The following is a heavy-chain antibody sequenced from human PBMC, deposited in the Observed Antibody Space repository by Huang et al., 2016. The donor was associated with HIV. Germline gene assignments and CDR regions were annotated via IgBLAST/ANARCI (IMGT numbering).Heavy chain of an antibody. CDR1: GFTFKDAW. CDR2: IKTKDDGGTT. J-gene: IGHJ4*02. D-gene: IGHD6-25*01. Sequence: EVQLVESGGGLLKPGGSLRLSCAASGFTFKDAWMSWVRQTPGKGLEWVGLIKTKDDGGTTDYAAPVKGRFSMSRDDSKNTFYLQMNSLKSEDTAVYYCSTWARTSAGGNWGQGTLVSVSS. V-gene: IGHV3-15*01. CDR3: STWARTSAGGN.